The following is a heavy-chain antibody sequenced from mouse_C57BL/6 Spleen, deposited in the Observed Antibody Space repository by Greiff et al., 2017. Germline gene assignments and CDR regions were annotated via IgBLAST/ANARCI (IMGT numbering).Heavy chain of an antibody. CDR2: IDPSDSYT. V-gene: IGHV1-69*01. Sequence: VQLQPGAELVMPGASVKLSCKASGYTFTSYWMHWVKQRPGQGLEWIGEIDPSDSYTNYNQKFKGKSTLTVDKSSSTAYMQLSSLTSEDSAVYYCARWENYGSSPAWFAYWGQGTLVTVSA. CDR3: ARWENYGSSPAWFAY. J-gene: IGHJ3*01. CDR1: GYTFTSYW. D-gene: IGHD1-1*01.